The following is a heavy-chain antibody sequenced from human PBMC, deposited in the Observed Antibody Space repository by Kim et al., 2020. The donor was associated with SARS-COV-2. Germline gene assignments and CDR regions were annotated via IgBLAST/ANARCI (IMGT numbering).Heavy chain of an antibody. J-gene: IGHJ6*02. Sequence: TQYAASVKGRFVNSRDDSKSIAYLQMNSLKTEDTAVYYCTRDPHDDYPMDVWGQGTTVTVSS. D-gene: IGHD3-16*01. V-gene: IGHV3-49*02. CDR3: TRDPHDDYPMDV. CDR2: T.